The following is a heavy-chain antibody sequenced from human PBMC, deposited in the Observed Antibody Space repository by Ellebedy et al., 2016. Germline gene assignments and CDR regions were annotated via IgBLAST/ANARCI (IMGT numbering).Heavy chain of an antibody. CDR1: GGSISSYY. J-gene: IGHJ4*02. Sequence: SETLSLTCTVSGGSISSYYWNWIRQPPGKGLEWIGYVYYSGSTNYNPSLKSRVTISVDTSKNQFSLKLSSVTAADTAVYYCARDGHGEQTFDYWGQGTLVTVSS. CDR3: ARDGHGEQTFDY. D-gene: IGHD4-17*01. CDR2: VYYSGST. V-gene: IGHV4-59*01.